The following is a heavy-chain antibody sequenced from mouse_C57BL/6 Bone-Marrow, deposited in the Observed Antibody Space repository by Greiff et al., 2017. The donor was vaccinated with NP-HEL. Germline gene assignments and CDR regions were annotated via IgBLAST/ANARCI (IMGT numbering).Heavy chain of an antibody. CDR1: GFTFSDYY. Sequence: EVQVVESGGGLVQPGGSLKLSCAASGFTFSDYYMYWVRQTPEKRLEWVAYISNGGGSTYYPDTVKGRFTISRDNAKNTLYLQMSRLKSEDTAMYYCARLTTVVAMDYWGQGTSVTVSS. CDR2: ISNGGGST. D-gene: IGHD1-1*01. V-gene: IGHV5-12*01. J-gene: IGHJ4*01. CDR3: ARLTTVVAMDY.